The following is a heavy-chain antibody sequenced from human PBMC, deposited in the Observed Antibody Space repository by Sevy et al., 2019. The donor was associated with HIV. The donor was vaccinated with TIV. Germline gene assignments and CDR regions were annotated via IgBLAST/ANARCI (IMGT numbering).Heavy chain of an antibody. CDR1: GFTFSNYW. CDR2: FSSDGRTT. Sequence: GGSLRLSCAASGFTFSNYWMHWVRQAPGKGLVWVSCFSSDGRTTSYADSVKGRFTISRDNGKNTLYLQMNSLRVEDTAVYYCARDGTRGDFDYWGQGALVTVSS. J-gene: IGHJ4*02. D-gene: IGHD1-1*01. CDR3: ARDGTRGDFDY. V-gene: IGHV3-74*01.